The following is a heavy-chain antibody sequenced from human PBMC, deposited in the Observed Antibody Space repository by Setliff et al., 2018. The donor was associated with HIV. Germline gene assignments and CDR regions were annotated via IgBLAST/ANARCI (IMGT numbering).Heavy chain of an antibody. V-gene: IGHV3-21*01. J-gene: IGHJ6*03. CDR1: GFTFSSYS. CDR3: ARSGDGDYYYYMDV. Sequence: PGGSLRLSCAASGFTFSSYSMNWVRQAPGKGLEWVSSVSSSSRYIYHADSVQGRFTISRDNAKNSLYLQMNSLRAEDTAVYYCARSGDGDYYYYMDVWGKGTTVTVSS. CDR2: VSSSSRYI. D-gene: IGHD7-27*01.